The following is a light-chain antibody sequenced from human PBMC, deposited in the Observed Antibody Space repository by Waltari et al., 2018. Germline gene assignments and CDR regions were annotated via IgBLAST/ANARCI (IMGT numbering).Light chain of an antibody. CDR1: SSNIGSNF. Sequence: QSVLTQPPSTSGTPGQRVTISCSGSSSNIGSNFVYWYQHLPGTAPKLLIYRNNQRPVGVPDRFSGSKSGTSASLAISGLRSEDEADYYCAAWDDSLSGPVFGGGTKLTVL. V-gene: IGLV1-47*01. CDR3: AAWDDSLSGPV. J-gene: IGLJ2*01. CDR2: RNN.